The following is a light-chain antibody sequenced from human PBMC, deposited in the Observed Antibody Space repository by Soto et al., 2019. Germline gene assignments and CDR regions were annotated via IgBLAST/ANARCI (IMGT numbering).Light chain of an antibody. CDR2: EAS. Sequence: QSALTQPASVSGSPGQSITICCTGTSSDVESYNLVSWYQQHPGKAPRLMIYEASKRPSGVSNRFSGSESDNTASLTISGLQAEDEADYYCCSYTGRPIFVLFGGGTKLTVL. CDR1: SSDVESYNL. J-gene: IGLJ2*01. V-gene: IGLV2-23*01. CDR3: CSYTGRPIFVL.